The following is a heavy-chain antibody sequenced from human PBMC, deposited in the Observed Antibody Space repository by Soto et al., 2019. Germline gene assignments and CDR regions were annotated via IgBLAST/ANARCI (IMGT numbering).Heavy chain of an antibody. V-gene: IGHV1-18*04. J-gene: IGHJ4*02. CDR1: GYTFTSYG. CDR3: ARVSDILTGYYKGRYFDY. CDR2: ISAYNGNT. D-gene: IGHD3-9*01. Sequence: GASVKVSCKASGYTFTSYGISWVRQAPGQGLEWMGWISAYNGNTNYAQKLQGRVTMTTDTSTSTAYMELRSLRSDDTAVYYCARVSDILTGYYKGRYFDYWGQGTLVTVSS.